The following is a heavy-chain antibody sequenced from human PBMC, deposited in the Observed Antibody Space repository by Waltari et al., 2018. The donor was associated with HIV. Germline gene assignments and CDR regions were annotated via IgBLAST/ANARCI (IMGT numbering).Heavy chain of an antibody. D-gene: IGHD4-17*01. Sequence: EVQLVESGGGLVPAGGSLRLPCAASGFTFSSHWMHWVRQAPGKGLVWVARINGDGSGTSYADSVRGRFSISRENAENSLHLHMNSVRPEDTGLYYCTREGVETTAPADYWGQGTLVTVSS. V-gene: IGHV3-74*01. CDR2: INGDGSGT. J-gene: IGHJ4*02. CDR3: TREGVETTAPADY. CDR1: GFTFSSHW.